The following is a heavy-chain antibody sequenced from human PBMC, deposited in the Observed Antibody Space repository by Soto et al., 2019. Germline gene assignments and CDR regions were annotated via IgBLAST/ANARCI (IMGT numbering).Heavy chain of an antibody. V-gene: IGHV3-74*01. D-gene: IGHD3-10*01. CDR1: GFTFSSYW. J-gene: IGHJ4*02. Sequence: EVQVVESGGGLVQPGGSLRLSCAASGFTFSSYWMHWVRQAPGKGLVWVSRINSDGSSTNYADSVKGRFTISRDNAKNTLYMQMNSLRDEDTAVYYCVRAVDGSGSYSFDYWGQGTLVTVSS. CDR2: INSDGSST. CDR3: VRAVDGSGSYSFDY.